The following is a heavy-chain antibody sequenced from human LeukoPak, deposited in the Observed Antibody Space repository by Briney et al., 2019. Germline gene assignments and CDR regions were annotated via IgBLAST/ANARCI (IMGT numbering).Heavy chain of an antibody. CDR3: ARDLSGTGYSSSWSDY. Sequence: GGSLRLSCAASGFTVSSNYMSWVRQAPGKGLEWVSVIYSGGSTYYADSVKGRFTISRDNSKNTLYLQMNSLRAEDTAVYYCARDLSGTGYSSSWSDYWGQGTLVTVSS. D-gene: IGHD6-13*01. J-gene: IGHJ4*02. CDR2: IYSGGST. CDR1: GFTVSSNY. V-gene: IGHV3-66*01.